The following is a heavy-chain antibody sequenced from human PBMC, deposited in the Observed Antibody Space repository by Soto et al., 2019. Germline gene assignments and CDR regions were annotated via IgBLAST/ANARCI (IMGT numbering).Heavy chain of an antibody. CDR3: ARAALKYGGYYYYGMDV. CDR2: IYYSGST. CDR1: GGSISSGDYY. Sequence: PSETLSLTCTVSGGSISSGDYYWSWIRQPPGKGLEWIGYIYYSGSTYYNPSLKSRVTISVDTSKNQFSLKLSSVTAADTAVYYCARAALKYGGYYYYGMDVWGQGTTVTVSS. J-gene: IGHJ6*02. V-gene: IGHV4-30-4*01. D-gene: IGHD4-17*01.